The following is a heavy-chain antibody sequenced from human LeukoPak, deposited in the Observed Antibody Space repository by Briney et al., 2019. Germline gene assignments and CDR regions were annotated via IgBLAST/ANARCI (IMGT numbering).Heavy chain of an antibody. CDR1: GGSISTGGYY. Sequence: SQTLSLTCTVSGGSISTGGYYWSWIRQHPGKGLEWIGYIHYSGSTYYKPSLKSRVTISLDTSNNQFSLKLSSVTAADTAVYYCARDTLDAFDIWGQGTMVTVSS. CDR2: IHYSGST. V-gene: IGHV4-31*03. CDR3: ARDTLDAFDI. J-gene: IGHJ3*02.